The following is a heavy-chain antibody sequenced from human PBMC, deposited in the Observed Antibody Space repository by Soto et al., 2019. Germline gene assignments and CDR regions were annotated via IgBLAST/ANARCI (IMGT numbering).Heavy chain of an antibody. CDR3: ARHEGWTGPDQ. V-gene: IGHV4-4*07. CDR2: IYTSGST. J-gene: IGHJ5*02. Sequence: SETLSLTCTVSGGSISSYYWSWIRQPAGKGLEWIGRIYTSGSTNYNPSLKSRVTISVDKSQNQFSLNVYSVTAADTAVYYCARHEGWTGPDQWGQGTLVTVSS. D-gene: IGHD2-8*02. CDR1: GGSISSYY.